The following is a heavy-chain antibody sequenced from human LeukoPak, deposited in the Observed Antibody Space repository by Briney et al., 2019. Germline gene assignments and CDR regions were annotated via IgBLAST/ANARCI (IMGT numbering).Heavy chain of an antibody. CDR2: ISAYNGNT. Sequence: ASVKVSCKASGYTFTSYGISWVRQAPGQGLEWMGWISAYNGNTNYAQKLQGRVTMTTDTSTSTAYMELRSLRSDDTAVYYCARAGYCSGGSCLNWFDAWGQGTLVTVSS. D-gene: IGHD2-15*01. J-gene: IGHJ5*02. CDR1: GYTFTSYG. V-gene: IGHV1-18*01. CDR3: ARAGYCSGGSCLNWFDA.